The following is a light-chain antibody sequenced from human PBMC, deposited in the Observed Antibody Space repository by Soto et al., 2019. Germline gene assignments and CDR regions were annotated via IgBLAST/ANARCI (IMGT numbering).Light chain of an antibody. CDR1: QSVSSK. V-gene: IGKV3-15*01. Sequence: IVMTQSPATLSVSPGQRATLSCRASQSVSSKLAWYQQKPGQAPRLLIYVASTRATGVPTRFSGSRSGAEFTLTINSLQSEDFAVYYCQPYNNWPLTFGGGTKVDIK. CDR3: QPYNNWPLT. J-gene: IGKJ4*01. CDR2: VAS.